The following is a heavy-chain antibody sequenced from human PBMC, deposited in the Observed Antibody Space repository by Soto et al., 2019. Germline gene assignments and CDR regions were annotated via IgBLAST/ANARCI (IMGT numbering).Heavy chain of an antibody. Sequence: RGSLRLSCAASGFTFSSYGMHWVRQAPGKGLEWVAVIWYDGSNKYYADSVKGRFTISRDNSKNTLYLQMNSLRAEDTAVYYCARDPALKREYSGYERCYLDYWGQGTLVTVSS. CDR3: ARDPALKREYSGYERCYLDY. J-gene: IGHJ4*02. D-gene: IGHD5-12*01. CDR1: GFTFSSYG. V-gene: IGHV3-33*01. CDR2: IWYDGSNK.